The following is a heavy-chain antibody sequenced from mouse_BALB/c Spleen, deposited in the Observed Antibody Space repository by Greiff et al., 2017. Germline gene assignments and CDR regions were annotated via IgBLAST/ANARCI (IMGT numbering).Heavy chain of an antibody. CDR1: GFTFSNYW. V-gene: IGHV6-6*02. CDR2: IRLKSNNYAT. CDR3: TPDPLRFAY. J-gene: IGHJ3*01. Sequence: EVKLQESGGGLVQPGGSMKLSCVASGFTFSNYWMNWVRQSPEKGLEWVAEIRLKSNNYATHYAESMKGRFTISRDDSKSSVYLQMNNLRAEDTGIYYCTPDPLRFAYWGQGTLVTVSA.